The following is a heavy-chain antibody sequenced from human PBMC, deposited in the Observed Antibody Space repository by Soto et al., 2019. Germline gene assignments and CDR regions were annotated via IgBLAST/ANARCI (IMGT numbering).Heavy chain of an antibody. D-gene: IGHD6-13*01. CDR2: ISYDGRNK. V-gene: IGHV3-30*18. J-gene: IGHJ4*02. CDR3: AKVGGVDSSSWYYFDY. CDR1: GFSFSSYG. Sequence: QVQLVESGGGVVQPGRSLRLSCAASGFSFSSYGMHWVRQAPGKGLEWVAVISYDGRNKYYADSVKGRFTISRDNSKNTLYLQMNSLRAEDTAVYYCAKVGGVDSSSWYYFDYWGQGTLVTVSS.